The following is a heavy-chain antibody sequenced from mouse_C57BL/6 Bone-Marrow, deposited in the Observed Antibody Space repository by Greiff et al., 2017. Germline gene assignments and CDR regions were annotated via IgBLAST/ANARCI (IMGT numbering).Heavy chain of an antibody. CDR1: GYTFTSYW. J-gene: IGHJ4*01. Sequence: VQLQQPGAELVKPGASVKLSCKASGYTFTSYWMHWVKQRPGRGLEWIGRIDPNSGGTKYNEKFKSKATLTADKPSSTAYMQLSSLTSEDSAVFYCARGSNFNYYAMDYWGQGTSVTVSS. CDR3: ARGSNFNYYAMDY. V-gene: IGHV1-72*01. CDR2: IDPNSGGT. D-gene: IGHD2-5*01.